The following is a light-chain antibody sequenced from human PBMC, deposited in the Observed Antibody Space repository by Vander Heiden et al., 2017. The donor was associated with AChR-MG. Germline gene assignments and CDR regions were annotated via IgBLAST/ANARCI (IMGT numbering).Light chain of an antibody. J-gene: IGLJ2*01. CDR1: GGSIASNY. Sequence: NFVLTQPPPVSASPGKTVTISCTRSGGSIASNYVQWYQQRPGSAPTTVILDDNHRPSGVPDRFSCSIDSSSNSASLIISGLKTEDEADYYCQSYDDTNHGVFGGGTKLTVL. V-gene: IGLV6-57*03. CDR3: QSYDDTNHGV. CDR2: DDN.